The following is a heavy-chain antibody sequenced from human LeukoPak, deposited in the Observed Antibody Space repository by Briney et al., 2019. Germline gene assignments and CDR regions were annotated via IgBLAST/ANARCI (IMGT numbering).Heavy chain of an antibody. CDR3: ARGYHYYYSMDV. V-gene: IGHV1-8*03. CDR2: INPNSGNT. Sequence: ASVKVSCKTSGYTFISYDINWVRQAPGQGPEWMGWINPNSGNTGYAQKFQGRLTITRDTSINTAYMELSSLTSEDTAVYFCARGYHYYYSMDVWGKGTTVTVSS. CDR1: GYTFISYD. J-gene: IGHJ6*03.